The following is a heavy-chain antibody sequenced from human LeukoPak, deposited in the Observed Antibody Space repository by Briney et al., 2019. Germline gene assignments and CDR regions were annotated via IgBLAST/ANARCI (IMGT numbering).Heavy chain of an antibody. CDR3: ARHRHPEYYDILTGYSSAYYYGMDV. Sequence: TSETLSLTCTVSGGSISSYYWSWIRQPPGKGLEWIGYIYYSGSTNYNPSLKSRVTISVDTSKNQFSLKLSSVTAADTAVYYCARHRHPEYYDILTGYSSAYYYGMDVWGQGTTVTVSS. V-gene: IGHV4-59*08. CDR2: IYYSGST. D-gene: IGHD3-9*01. J-gene: IGHJ6*02. CDR1: GGSISSYY.